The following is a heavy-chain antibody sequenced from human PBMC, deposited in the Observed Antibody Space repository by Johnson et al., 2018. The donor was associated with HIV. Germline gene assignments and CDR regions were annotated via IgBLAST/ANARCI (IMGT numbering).Heavy chain of an antibody. V-gene: IGHV3-66*01. CDR1: GFTVSTNY. Sequence: VQLVESGGGLVKPGGSLRLSCAASGFTVSTNYMSWVRQAPGKGLEWVSVIYSGGSTYYADSVKGRFTISRDNSKNSLYLQMNSLRAEDTAVYYCARDPKALEWLLPADAFDIWGQGTMVTVSS. D-gene: IGHD3-3*01. CDR3: ARDPKALEWLLPADAFDI. CDR2: IYSGGST. J-gene: IGHJ3*02.